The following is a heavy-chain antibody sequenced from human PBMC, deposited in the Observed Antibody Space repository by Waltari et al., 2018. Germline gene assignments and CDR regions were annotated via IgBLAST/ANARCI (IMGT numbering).Heavy chain of an antibody. CDR1: GFTFSSYW. D-gene: IGHD1-26*01. J-gene: IGHJ4*02. Sequence: EVQLVESGGGLVQPGGSLRLSCAASGFTFSSYWMSWVRQAPGKGLEWVANIKQDGSEKYYLDSVNGRFTISRDNAKNSLYLQMNSLRAEDTAVYYCARDRGGSYYAADYWGQGTLVTVSS. CDR2: IKQDGSEK. V-gene: IGHV3-7*01. CDR3: ARDRGGSYYAADY.